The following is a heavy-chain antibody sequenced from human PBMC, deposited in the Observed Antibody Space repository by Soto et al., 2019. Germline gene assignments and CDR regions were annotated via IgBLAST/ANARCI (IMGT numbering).Heavy chain of an antibody. CDR2: IYPGDSDT. CDR3: ARQGYCSNTACYTVEY. Sequence: PGESLKISCKGSGYSFTSYWIGWVRHMPGKGREWMWIIYPGDSDTRYIPSFQVHVTISADKAISTAYLQWSSLKASDTAMYYCARQGYCSNTACYTVEYWGQGTLVIVSS. D-gene: IGHD2-2*02. CDR1: GYSFTSYW. V-gene: IGHV5-51*01. J-gene: IGHJ4*02.